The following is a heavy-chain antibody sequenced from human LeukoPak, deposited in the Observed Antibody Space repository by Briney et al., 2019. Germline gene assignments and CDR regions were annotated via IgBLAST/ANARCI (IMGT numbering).Heavy chain of an antibody. D-gene: IGHD3-22*01. J-gene: IGHJ4*02. V-gene: IGHV3-15*01. CDR1: GFTFSNAW. Sequence: GGSLRLSCAASGFTFSNAWMSWVRQAPGKGLEWVGRIKSKTDGGTTDYAAPVKGRFTISRDDSKNTLYLQMNSLKTEDTAVYYCTTDYYYDSSGYYSYWGQGTLVTVSS. CDR2: IKSKTDGGTT. CDR3: TTDYYYDSSGYYSY.